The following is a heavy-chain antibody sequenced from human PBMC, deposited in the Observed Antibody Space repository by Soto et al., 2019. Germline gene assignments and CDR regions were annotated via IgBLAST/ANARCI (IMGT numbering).Heavy chain of an antibody. CDR1: GGSGGSFSGYY. CDR3: ARHNYDSSGYYHYYYGMDV. D-gene: IGHD3-22*01. V-gene: IGHV4-34*01. Sequence: QVQLQQWGAGLLKPSETLSLTCAVYGGSGGSFSGYYWSWIRQPPGKGLEWIGEINHSGSTNYNQPLKSRVTLSVDTSKNQCSLKVSSVTAPDTAVYYCARHNYDSSGYYHYYYGMDVWGQGTTVTVSS. CDR2: INHSGST. J-gene: IGHJ6*02.